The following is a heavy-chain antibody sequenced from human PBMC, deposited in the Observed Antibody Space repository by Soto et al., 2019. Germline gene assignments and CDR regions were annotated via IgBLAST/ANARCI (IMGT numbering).Heavy chain of an antibody. CDR2: IYYSGST. J-gene: IGHJ5*02. D-gene: IGHD3-10*01. CDR1: GGSISSSSYY. CDR3: ATLWFGELLENWFDP. V-gene: IGHV4-39*01. Sequence: SETLSLTCTVSGGSISSSSYYWGWIRQPPGKGLEWIGSIYYSGSTYYNPSLKSRVTISVDTSKNQFSLKLSSVTAADTAVYYCATLWFGELLENWFDPWGQGTLVTVSS.